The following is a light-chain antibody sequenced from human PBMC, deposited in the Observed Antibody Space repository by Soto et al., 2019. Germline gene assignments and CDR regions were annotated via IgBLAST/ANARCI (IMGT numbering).Light chain of an antibody. CDR1: QSVSSSY. CDR2: GAS. J-gene: IGKJ1*01. CDR3: QQYNNSPWT. V-gene: IGKV3-20*01. Sequence: EIVLTQSPGTLSFSPGERATLSCRASQSVSSSYLAWYQQKPGQAPRLLIYGASSRATGIPDRFSGSGSGTDFSLTISRLEPEDNAVYYCQQYNNSPWTLGQGTQVDIK.